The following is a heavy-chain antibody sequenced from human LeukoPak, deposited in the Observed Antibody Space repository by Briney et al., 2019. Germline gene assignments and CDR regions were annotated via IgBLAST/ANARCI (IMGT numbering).Heavy chain of an antibody. D-gene: IGHD1-26*01. Sequence: SETLSLTCAVYGGSFSGYYWSWIRQPPGKGLEWIGYISGSTNYNPSLKSRVTISIDTSKNQFSLKVSSVTAADTAVYYCARLRGGSYYDYWGQGTLVTVSS. V-gene: IGHV4-59*08. CDR2: ISGST. J-gene: IGHJ4*02. CDR3: ARLRGGSYYDY. CDR1: GGSFSGYY.